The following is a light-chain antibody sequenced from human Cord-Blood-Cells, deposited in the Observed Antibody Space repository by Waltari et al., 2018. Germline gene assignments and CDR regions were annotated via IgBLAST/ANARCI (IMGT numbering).Light chain of an antibody. CDR3: CSYACSSTWV. V-gene: IGLV2-23*01. J-gene: IGLJ3*02. CDR1: SGDVVCYDL. CDR2: EGS. Sequence: QSALTQPAAASGSPVQSITISCTGPSGDVVCYDLVSWYQQHQGKAPKPMIYEGSKRPSGVSNRYSGSKSGNTASLTISGLQAEDEADYYCCSYACSSTWVFGGGTKLTVL.